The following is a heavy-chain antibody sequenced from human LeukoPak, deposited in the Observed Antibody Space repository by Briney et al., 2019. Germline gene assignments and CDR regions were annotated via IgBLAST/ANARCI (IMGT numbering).Heavy chain of an antibody. CDR2: ITPSGGT. CDR3: ARDLKGQLGHWFDP. CDR1: GYTFTSYA. V-gene: IGHV1-2*02. Sequence: ASVKVSCKASGYTFTSYAMHWVRQAPGQGLEWMGWITPSGGTNYPQKFQGRVAITRDTSIGTAYMELSRLRSDDTAVYYCARDLKGQLGHWFDPWGQGTLVTVSS. D-gene: IGHD6-6*01. J-gene: IGHJ5*02.